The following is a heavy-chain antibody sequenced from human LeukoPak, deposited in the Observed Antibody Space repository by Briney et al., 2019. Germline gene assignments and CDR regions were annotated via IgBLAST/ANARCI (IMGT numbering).Heavy chain of an antibody. J-gene: IGHJ6*04. D-gene: IGHD3-16*01. CDR1: GYRFTSYW. V-gene: IGHV5-51*01. CDR3: ARSLGDYYYGMDV. CDR2: IYPGDSDT. Sequence: RGASLQISCQGSGYRFTSYWIGWVRPLPGKGLEWMGIIYPGDSDTRYSPSFQGQVTISADKSISTAYLQWSSLKASDTAMYYCARSLGDYYYGMDVWGKGTTVTVSS.